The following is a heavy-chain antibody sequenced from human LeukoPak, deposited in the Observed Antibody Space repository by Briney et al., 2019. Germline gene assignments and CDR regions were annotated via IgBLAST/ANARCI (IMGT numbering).Heavy chain of an antibody. Sequence: PSETLSLTCTVSGGSISSSSYYWDWIRQPPGKGLEWIGSIYYSGSTYYSLSLKSRVTISVDTSKNQFSLKLSSVTAADTAVYYCAKLFDFSIDWGQGTLVTVSS. CDR3: AKLFDFSID. D-gene: IGHD3-3*01. CDR1: GGSISSSSYY. CDR2: IYYSGST. J-gene: IGHJ4*02. V-gene: IGHV4-39*01.